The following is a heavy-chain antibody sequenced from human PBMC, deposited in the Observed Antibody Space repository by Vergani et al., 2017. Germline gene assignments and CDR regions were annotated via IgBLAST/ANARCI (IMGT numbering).Heavy chain of an antibody. CDR3: ARGDYGILTGYRY. V-gene: IGHV1-46*03. Sequence: VQVVQSGAEVKKSGASGKVSCKTSGYTFSNYYMHWVRQAPGQGLEWMGIINPSGGHTNYAQKFQGRVTMTRYTSTSTVYVELSSLRSEDTAIYYCARGDYGILTGYRYWVQGTLVTVSA. CDR1: GYTFSNYY. D-gene: IGHD3-9*01. J-gene: IGHJ4*02. CDR2: INPSGGHT.